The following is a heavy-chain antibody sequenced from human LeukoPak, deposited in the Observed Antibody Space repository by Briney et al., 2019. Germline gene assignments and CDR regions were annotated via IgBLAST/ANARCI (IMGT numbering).Heavy chain of an antibody. D-gene: IGHD1-26*01. J-gene: IGHJ4*02. CDR1: GGSITSSSYY. V-gene: IGHV4-39*01. Sequence: SETLSLTCTVSGGSITSSSYYWGWIRQPPGKGLEWIGSIYSSGSTYYNASLQSRVTISIETSKNQISLRLNSVTAADTAMYYCAKSGGYGLIDYWGQGTLVTVSS. CDR3: AKSGGYGLIDY. CDR2: IYSSGST.